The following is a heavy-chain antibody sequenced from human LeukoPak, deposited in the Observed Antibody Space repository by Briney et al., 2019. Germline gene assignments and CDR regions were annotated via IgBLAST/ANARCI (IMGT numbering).Heavy chain of an antibody. CDR1: GFTFSSYA. CDR3: TRDGFSSSWSAHYYYYYYGMDV. CDR2: ISYDGSNK. V-gene: IGHV3-30*04. Sequence: GGSLRLFCAASGFTFSSYAVHWVRQAPGKGLEWVAVISYDGSNKYYADSVKGRFTISRDNAKNTLYLQMNSLRAEDTAVYYCTRDGFSSSWSAHYYYYYYGMDVWGQGTTVTVSS. J-gene: IGHJ6*02. D-gene: IGHD6-13*01.